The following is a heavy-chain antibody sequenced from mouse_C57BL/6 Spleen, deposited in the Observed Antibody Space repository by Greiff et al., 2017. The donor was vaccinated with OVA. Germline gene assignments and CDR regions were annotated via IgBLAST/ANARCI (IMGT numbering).Heavy chain of an antibody. CDR1: GYTFTSYW. V-gene: IGHV1-64*01. D-gene: IGHD2-4*01. CDR3: ARKGGLPSWFAY. CDR2: IHPNSGST. Sequence: VQLQQPGAELVKPGASVKLSCKASGYTFTSYWMHWVKQRPGQGLEWIGMIHPNSGSTNYNEKFKNKATLTVDKSSSTAYMQLSSLTSEDSAVYYCARKGGLPSWFAYWGQGTLVTVSA. J-gene: IGHJ3*01.